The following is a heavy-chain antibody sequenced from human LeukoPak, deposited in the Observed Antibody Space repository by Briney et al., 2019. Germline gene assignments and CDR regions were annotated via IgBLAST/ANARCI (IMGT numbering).Heavy chain of an antibody. CDR3: ARDLFPHWYFDL. J-gene: IGHJ2*01. V-gene: IGHV4-31*03. Sequence: SETLSLTCTVSGGSISSGGYYWSWIRQHPGKGLEWIGYIYYSGSTYYNPSLKSRVTISVDTSKNQFSLELSSVTAADTAVYYCARDLFPHWYFDLWGRGTLVTVSS. CDR1: GGSISSGGYY. CDR2: IYYSGST.